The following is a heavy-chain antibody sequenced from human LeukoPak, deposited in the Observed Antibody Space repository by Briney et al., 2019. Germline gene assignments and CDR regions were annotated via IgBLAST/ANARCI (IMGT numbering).Heavy chain of an antibody. Sequence: PGGSLRLSCAASEFTFSSYSMNWVRQAPGKGLEWVSYISSSSSSIYYADSVKGRFTISRDNARNSLYLQMDSLRAEDTAVYYCARGLNPDYWGQGTLVTVSS. CDR2: ISSSSSSI. CDR1: EFTFSSYS. CDR3: ARGLNPDY. V-gene: IGHV3-48*01. J-gene: IGHJ4*02.